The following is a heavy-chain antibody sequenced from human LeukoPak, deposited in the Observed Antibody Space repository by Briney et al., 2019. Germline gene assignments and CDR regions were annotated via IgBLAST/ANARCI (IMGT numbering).Heavy chain of an antibody. CDR1: GYRFTRFW. CDR2: IYPGDSDI. CDR3: ARGGSTTFDAFDI. Sequence: GESLKISCKGSGYRFTRFWIGWVRQMPGKGLELMGIIYPGDSDIRYSPSFQGQVTISADGSISTAYLQWSGLKASDTAMYYCARGGSTTFDAFDIWGQGTMVTVSS. D-gene: IGHD3-16*01. J-gene: IGHJ3*02. V-gene: IGHV5-51*01.